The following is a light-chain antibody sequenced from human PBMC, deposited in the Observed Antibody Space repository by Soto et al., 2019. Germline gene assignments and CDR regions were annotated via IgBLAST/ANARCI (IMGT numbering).Light chain of an antibody. Sequence: QSALTQPPSASGSPGQSVTISCTGTSSDIGGYNYVSWYQQHPGKAPKLMIYEVSKRPSGVPDRFSGSKSGNTASLTVSGLQAEDEADYYWSSYTCRNNSGFGSGPNVTV. J-gene: IGLJ1*01. CDR3: SSYTCRNNSG. V-gene: IGLV2-8*01. CDR1: SSDIGGYNY. CDR2: EVS.